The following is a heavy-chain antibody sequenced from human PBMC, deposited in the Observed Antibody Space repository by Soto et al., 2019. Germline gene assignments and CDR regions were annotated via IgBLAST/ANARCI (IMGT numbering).Heavy chain of an antibody. J-gene: IGHJ1*01. D-gene: IGHD6-13*01. CDR3: ARWRGSSGYTVPLAEYFQH. CDR2: IIPILGIA. Sequence: SVKVSCKASGGTFSSYTISWVRQAPGQGLEWMGRIIPILGIANYAQKFQGRVTITADKSTSTAYMELSSLRSEDTAVYYCARWRGSSGYTVPLAEYFQHWGKGTLVTVDS. CDR1: GGTFSSYT. V-gene: IGHV1-69*02.